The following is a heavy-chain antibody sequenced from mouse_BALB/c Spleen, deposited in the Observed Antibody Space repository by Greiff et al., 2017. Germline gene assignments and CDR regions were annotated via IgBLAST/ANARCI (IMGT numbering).Heavy chain of an antibody. Sequence: EVKVVESGGGLVQPGGSRKLSCAASGFTFSSFGMHWVRQAPEKGLEWVAYISSGGSYTYYPDSVKGRFTISRDNAKNTLYLQMSSLKSEDTAMYYCARHEGYYGSSRYFDYWGQGTTLTVSS. CDR2: ISSGGSYT. J-gene: IGHJ2*01. CDR1: GFTFSSFG. V-gene: IGHV5-6*03. D-gene: IGHD1-1*01. CDR3: ARHEGYYGSSRYFDY.